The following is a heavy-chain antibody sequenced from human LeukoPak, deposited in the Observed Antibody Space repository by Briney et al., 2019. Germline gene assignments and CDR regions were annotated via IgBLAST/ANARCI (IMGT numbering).Heavy chain of an antibody. V-gene: IGHV3-74*01. CDR1: GFTFSSYW. CDR3: AREFIVSPYYDRSGSLDY. Sequence: PGGSLRLSCAASGFTFSSYWMHWVRQAPGKGLVWVSRINSDGSSTSYADSVKGRFTISRDDAKNTVYLQMTSLRAEDTAVYYCAREFIVSPYYDRSGSLDYWGQGTLVTVSS. CDR2: INSDGSST. J-gene: IGHJ4*02. D-gene: IGHD3-22*01.